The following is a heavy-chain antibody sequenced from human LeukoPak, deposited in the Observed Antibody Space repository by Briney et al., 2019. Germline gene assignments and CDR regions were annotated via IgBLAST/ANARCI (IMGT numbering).Heavy chain of an antibody. V-gene: IGHV4-39*07. Sequence: SETLSLTCTISDDSISNNRYFWAWMRQPPGKGLEWIGSINYSGRTYYNPSLKSRLTMSADTVKRQFSLKLISVTAADTALYYCARDIDDVGALLDFWGQGTLVTVSS. CDR2: INYSGRT. J-gene: IGHJ4*02. CDR1: DDSISNNRYF. CDR3: ARDIDDVGALLDF. D-gene: IGHD1-26*01.